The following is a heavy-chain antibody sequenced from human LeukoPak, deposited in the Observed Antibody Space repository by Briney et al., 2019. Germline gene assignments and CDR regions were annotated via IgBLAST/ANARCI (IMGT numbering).Heavy chain of an antibody. D-gene: IGHD2-8*01. V-gene: IGHV4-59*01. CDR3: ATYTNRLHY. CDR2: IHYTGST. J-gene: IGHJ4*02. Sequence: SETLSLTCTVSSGSISYFYSNWIRQPPGKGLEWIGYIHYTGSTNYNPSLKSRVTISVDTSKNQFSLKLSSVTAADTAVYYCATYTNRLHYWGQGTLVTVSS. CDR1: SGSISYFY.